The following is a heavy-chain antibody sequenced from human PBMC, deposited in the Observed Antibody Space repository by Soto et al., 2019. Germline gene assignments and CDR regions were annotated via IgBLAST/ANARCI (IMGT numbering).Heavy chain of an antibody. CDR2: VDYSGST. D-gene: IGHD4-4*01. V-gene: IGHV4-39*01. CDR3: ARHRAEATVPYALDF. Sequence: QLQLQESGPRLVKPSGTLSLACSVSGGSISSCNYYWGWIHQAPGKGLEWIGAVDYSGSTYYNPSLKTRVSISVDSSKKLFSVRVRSVTAADTAVYYCARHRAEATVPYALDFWGQGTLVTISS. CDR1: GGSISSCNYY. J-gene: IGHJ4*02.